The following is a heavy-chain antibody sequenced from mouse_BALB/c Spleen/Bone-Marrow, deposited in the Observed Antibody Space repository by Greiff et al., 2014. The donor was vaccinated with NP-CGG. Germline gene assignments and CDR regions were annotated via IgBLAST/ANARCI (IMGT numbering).Heavy chain of an antibody. Sequence: QVQLQQSGAELVRPGSSVKISCKASGYASSSYRMNWVKQRPGQGLEWIGQIYPGDGDTNYNGQFKGKATLTADKSSSTAYMQLSSLTSEDSAVYFCAKDYYGSRYYFDYWGQGTTLTVSS. CDR3: AKDYYGSRYYFDY. J-gene: IGHJ2*01. CDR2: IYPGDGDT. V-gene: IGHV1-80*01. D-gene: IGHD1-1*01. CDR1: GYASSSYR.